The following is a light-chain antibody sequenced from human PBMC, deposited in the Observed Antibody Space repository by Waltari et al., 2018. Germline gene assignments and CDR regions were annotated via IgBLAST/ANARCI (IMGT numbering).Light chain of an antibody. CDR2: WAS. CDR3: QQYYSTPPIFT. Sequence: DIVMPQSTDSQRVSLWERGTIDCQSNQSVISTYNNKNNLAWYQQKPGQPPKLLIYWASTRESGVPDRFSGSGSGTDFTLTISSLQAEDVAVYYCQQYYSTPPIFTFGPGTKVDIK. J-gene: IGKJ3*01. CDR1: QSVISTYNNKNN. V-gene: IGKV4-1*01.